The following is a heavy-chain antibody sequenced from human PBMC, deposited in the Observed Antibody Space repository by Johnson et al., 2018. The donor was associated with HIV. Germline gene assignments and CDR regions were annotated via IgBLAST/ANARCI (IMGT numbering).Heavy chain of an antibody. CDR3: ARVRGYYYFSDAFDI. Sequence: VQLVESGGGLVQSGGSLRLSCAASGFTFSRYWMSWVRQAPGKGLEWVANIKEDGSEEYYVDSVKGRFIISRDNAKNSLYLQMNSLRAEDTAVYYCARVRGYYYFSDAFDIWGQGTLVTVSS. J-gene: IGHJ3*02. V-gene: IGHV3-7*05. CDR2: IKEDGSEE. CDR1: GFTFSRYW. D-gene: IGHD3-22*01.